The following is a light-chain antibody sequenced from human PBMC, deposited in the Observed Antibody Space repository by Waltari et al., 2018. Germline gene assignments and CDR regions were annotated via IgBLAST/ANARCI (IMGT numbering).Light chain of an antibody. CDR1: QSVTNN. CDR3: QQYNNWPLT. Sequence: EIVMTQSPATLSLSPGERDTLSGRAIQSVTNNLAWYQQKPGQAPRLLIYRASTRATSIPARISGSGSGTEFTLTISSLQSEDFAFYYCQQYNNWPLTFGGGTKVEIK. J-gene: IGKJ4*01. CDR2: RAS. V-gene: IGKV3-15*01.